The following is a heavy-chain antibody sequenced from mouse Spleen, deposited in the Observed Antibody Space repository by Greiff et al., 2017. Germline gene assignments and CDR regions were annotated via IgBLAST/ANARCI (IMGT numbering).Heavy chain of an antibody. CDR3: ARSPLYYFDY. CDR1: GFTFTDYY. J-gene: IGHJ2*01. Sequence: EVQGVESGGGLVQPGGSLSLSCAASGFTFTDYYMSWVRQTPGKALEWLGFIRNKANGYTTEYSASVKGRFTISRDNSQSILYLQMNALRAEDSATYYCARSPLYYFDYWGQGTTLTVSS. V-gene: IGHV7-3*01. CDR2: IRNKANGYTT.